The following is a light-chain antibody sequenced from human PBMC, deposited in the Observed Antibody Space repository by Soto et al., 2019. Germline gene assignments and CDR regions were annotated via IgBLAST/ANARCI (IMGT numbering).Light chain of an antibody. CDR1: QSVSSRY. V-gene: IGKV3-20*01. Sequence: EIVLTQSPGTLSLSPGERATLSCRASQSVSSRYLAWYQQKPGQAARLLIYGASSRATSIPARFSGSGSGTDFTLTISSLEPEDFVVYYCQQYGSSPLITFGQGTRLEIK. CDR2: GAS. J-gene: IGKJ5*01. CDR3: QQYGSSPLIT.